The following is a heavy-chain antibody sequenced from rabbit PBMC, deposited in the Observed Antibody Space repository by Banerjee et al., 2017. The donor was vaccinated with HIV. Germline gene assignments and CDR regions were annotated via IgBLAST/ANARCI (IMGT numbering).Heavy chain of an antibody. CDR2: IDTGSSGST. Sequence: QEQLVESGGGLVKPGGTLTLTCTASGFSFSSSYYMCWVRQAPGKGLELIACIDTGSSGSTYYASWVSGRFTISRSTSLNTVDLKMTSLTAADTATYFCARDLRSGWTRLDLWGQGTLVTVS. CDR1: GFSFSSSYY. D-gene: IGHD4-1*01. CDR3: ARDLRSGWTRLDL. V-gene: IGHV1S43*01. J-gene: IGHJ3*01.